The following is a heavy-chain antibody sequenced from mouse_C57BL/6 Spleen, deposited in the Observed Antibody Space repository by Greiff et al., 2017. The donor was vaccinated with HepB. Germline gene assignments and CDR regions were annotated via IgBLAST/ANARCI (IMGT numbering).Heavy chain of an antibody. V-gene: IGHV1-82*01. CDR1: GYSFSSSW. CDR2: IYPGDGDT. Sequence: VQLQQSGPELVKPGASVKISCKASGYSFSSSWMNWVKQRPGKGLEWIGRIYPGDGDTNYTGKFKGKATLTADKSSSTAYMQLSSLASEDSAVSYGARERNRMVTEYYAMDYWGQGTSVTVSS. CDR3: ARERNRMVTEYYAMDY. J-gene: IGHJ4*01. D-gene: IGHD2-2*01.